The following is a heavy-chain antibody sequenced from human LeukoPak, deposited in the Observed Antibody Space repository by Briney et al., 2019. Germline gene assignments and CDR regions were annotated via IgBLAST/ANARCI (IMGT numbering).Heavy chain of an antibody. J-gene: IGHJ4*02. D-gene: IGHD4/OR15-4a*01. CDR1: GVTVDSNS. CDR2: IKSRTDGGTT. Sequence: GGSLRLSCAASGVTVDSNSMSWVRQAPGKGLEWVGHIKSRTDGGTTDYAAPMKDRFSISRDDSKDTLYLQMNSLKTEDIAVYFCATEYYGAYNYWGQGTLVTVSS. V-gene: IGHV3-15*01. CDR3: ATEYYGAYNY.